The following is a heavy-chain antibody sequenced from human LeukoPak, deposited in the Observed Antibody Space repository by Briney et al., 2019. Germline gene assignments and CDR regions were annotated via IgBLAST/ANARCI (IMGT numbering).Heavy chain of an antibody. CDR3: ARGAPRLYDAFDI. CDR1: GGTFSSYA. D-gene: IGHD6-19*01. CDR2: IIPIFGTA. J-gene: IGHJ3*02. Sequence: ASVKVSCKASGGTFSSYAISWVRQAPGQGLEWMGGIIPIFGTANYAQKFQGRVTITTDESTSTAYMELSSLRSEDTAVYYCARGAPRLYDAFDIWGQGTMVTVSS. V-gene: IGHV1-69*05.